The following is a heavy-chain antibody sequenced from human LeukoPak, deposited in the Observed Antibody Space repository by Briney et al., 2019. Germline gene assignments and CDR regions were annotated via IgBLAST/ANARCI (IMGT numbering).Heavy chain of an antibody. D-gene: IGHD2-2*01. Sequence: ASVTVSCTASGYTFTDYYMHWVRQAPGQGFEWMGWINPNDGDTNYAQKFQGRVTMTRETSISTAHMEVSRLRSDDTAVYYCARANFLYCSSSTCLFDYWGQGTLVTVSS. CDR2: INPNDGDT. CDR1: GYTFTDYY. CDR3: ARANFLYCSSSTCLFDY. J-gene: IGHJ4*02. V-gene: IGHV1-2*02.